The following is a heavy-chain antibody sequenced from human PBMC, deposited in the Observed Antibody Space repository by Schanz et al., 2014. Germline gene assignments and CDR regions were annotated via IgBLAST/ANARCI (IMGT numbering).Heavy chain of an antibody. CDR1: GYNITSND. CDR2: MNPNSGNT. D-gene: IGHD6-19*01. J-gene: IGHJ6*03. CDR3: ARLGTGMAVAGSVIDSYYYYMDV. V-gene: IGHV1-8*01. Sequence: QVHLVQSGAEVKKPGASVKVSCKASGYNITSNDVTWVRQATGQGLEWMGWMNPNSGNTGYAQKFQGRVTMTRNTSISTAYMELSSLRSEDTAVYYCARLGTGMAVAGSVIDSYYYYMDVWGEGTTVTASS.